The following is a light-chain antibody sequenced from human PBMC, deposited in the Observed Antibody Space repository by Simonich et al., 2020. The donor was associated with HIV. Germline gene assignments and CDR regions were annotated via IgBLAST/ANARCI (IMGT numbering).Light chain of an antibody. Sequence: DIVMTQSPDSLAVSLGERATINCKSRQSVLYSSNNKNYLAWYQQKPGQPPKLLIYWAATRESGVPERFSGSGSGTEFTLTISSIQSEDFAVYYCQQYNTWVSITFGQGTRLEMK. CDR3: QQYNTWVSIT. CDR2: WAA. J-gene: IGKJ5*01. CDR1: QSVLYSSNNKNY. V-gene: IGKV4-1*01.